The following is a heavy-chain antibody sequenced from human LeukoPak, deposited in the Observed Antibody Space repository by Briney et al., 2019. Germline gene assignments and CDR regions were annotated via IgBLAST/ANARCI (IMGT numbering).Heavy chain of an antibody. V-gene: IGHV1-24*01. J-gene: IGHJ6*02. Sequence: ASVKVSCKVPGYTLTELSMHWVRQAPGKGLEWMGGFDPEDGETIYAQKFQGRVTMTEDTSTDTAYMELSSLRSEDTAVYYCATDLYSSSWPRLIYYYYYGMDVWGQGTTVTVSS. CDR1: GYTLTELS. D-gene: IGHD6-13*01. CDR2: FDPEDGET. CDR3: ATDLYSSSWPRLIYYYYYGMDV.